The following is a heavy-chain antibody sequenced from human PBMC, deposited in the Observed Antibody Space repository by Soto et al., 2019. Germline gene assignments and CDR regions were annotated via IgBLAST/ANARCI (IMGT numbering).Heavy chain of an antibody. J-gene: IGHJ3*02. CDR2: IIHILGIA. V-gene: IGHV1-69*02. CDR3: ARKKLITMVRGVSNRPNAFEI. D-gene: IGHD3-10*01. Sequence: SVKVSCKASGGTFSSYTISWVRQAPGQGLEWMGRIIHILGIANYAQKFQGRVTITADKSTSTAYMELSSLRSEDTAVYYCARKKLITMVRGVSNRPNAFEIWGQGTMVTVSS. CDR1: GGTFSSYT.